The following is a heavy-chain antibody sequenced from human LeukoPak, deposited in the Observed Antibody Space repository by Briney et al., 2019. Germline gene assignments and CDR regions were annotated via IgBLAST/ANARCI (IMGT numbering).Heavy chain of an antibody. CDR1: GGSISTGSYY. Sequence: SQTLSLTCTVSGGSISTGSYYWNWIRQPAGKGLEWIGRIYTSGSTNYNPSLKSRVTLSVDTSKNQFSLKLDSVTAADTAVYYCARVARSMSSSSEDSWGQGTLVTVSS. J-gene: IGHJ4*02. V-gene: IGHV4-61*02. CDR2: IYTSGST. D-gene: IGHD6-13*01. CDR3: ARVARSMSSSSEDS.